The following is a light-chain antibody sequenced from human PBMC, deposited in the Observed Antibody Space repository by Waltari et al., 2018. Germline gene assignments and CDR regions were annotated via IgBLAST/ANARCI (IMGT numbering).Light chain of an antibody. CDR3: QVWDSSSDHVV. CDR2: DNA. V-gene: IGLV3-21*02. CDR1: STGSES. Sequence: SYVLPQPPSVSVAPGQTAMISCGGDSTGSESVHWYQQKPGQAPGLVVYDNADRPSGIPRRIYGSNSGTTATLTISGAEAGDEADYYCQVWDSSSDHVVFGGGTKLTVL. J-gene: IGLJ2*01.